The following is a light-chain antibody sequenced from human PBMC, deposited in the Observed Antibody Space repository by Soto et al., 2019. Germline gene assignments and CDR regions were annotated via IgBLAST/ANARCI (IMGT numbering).Light chain of an antibody. Sequence: EIVMTQSPATLSVSPGEGATLSCRASQTVRTNLAWYQQRSGQAPKLLIYGTFTRATGIPARFSGSGSGTEFTLTSSSLQFEDFAIYYCQQYNTWLVGTFGQGTTVELK. CDR2: GTF. CDR1: QTVRTN. V-gene: IGKV3-15*01. J-gene: IGKJ1*01. CDR3: QQYNTWLVGT.